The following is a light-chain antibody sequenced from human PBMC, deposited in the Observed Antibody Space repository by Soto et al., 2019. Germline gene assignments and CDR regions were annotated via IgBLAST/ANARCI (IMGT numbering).Light chain of an antibody. CDR2: DTS. CDR1: QTLGTKY. CDR3: HHYGTSPPNT. J-gene: IGKJ2*01. V-gene: IGKV3-20*01. Sequence: EIVLTQSPGTLSLSPGERATLSCRASQTLGTKYLAWYQQKPGQAPSLLIYDTSNRATGVPDRFSCSGSGTDFTRTISRLEPEDFAVYYCHHYGTSPPNTFGQGTKLEIK.